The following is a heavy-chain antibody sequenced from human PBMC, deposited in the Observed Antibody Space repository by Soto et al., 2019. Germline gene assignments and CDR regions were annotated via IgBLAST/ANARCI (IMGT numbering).Heavy chain of an antibody. CDR2: ISYSGIT. CDR1: GGSISSGNYY. CDR3: ARRPYYYYGMDV. J-gene: IGHJ6*02. Sequence: QVQLQESGPGLVKPSQTLSLTCTVSGGSISSGNYYWSWIRQPPGKGLEWIGYISYSGITYYNPSIKSRLTISVDTSKNQFSLKLSSVTAADTAVYYCARRPYYYYGMDVWGQGTTVTVSS. V-gene: IGHV4-30-4*01.